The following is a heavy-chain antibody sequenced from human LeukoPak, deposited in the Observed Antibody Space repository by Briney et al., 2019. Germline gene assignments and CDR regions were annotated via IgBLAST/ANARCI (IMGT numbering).Heavy chain of an antibody. J-gene: IGHJ4*02. CDR1: GFTFSSYE. CDR3: ASFYYYDSSGYPDY. V-gene: IGHV3-48*03. Sequence: GGSLRLSCAASGFTFSSYEMNWVRQARGKGLEWVSYISSSGTTIYYADSVKGRFTISRDNAKNSLYLQMNDLRAEDTAVYYCASFYYYDSSGYPDYWGQGTLVTVSS. D-gene: IGHD3-22*01. CDR2: ISSSGTTI.